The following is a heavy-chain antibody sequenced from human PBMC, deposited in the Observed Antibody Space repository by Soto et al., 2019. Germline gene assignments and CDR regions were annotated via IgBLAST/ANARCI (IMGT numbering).Heavy chain of an antibody. J-gene: IGHJ6*02. CDR3: ARTGSSSSGGSPQYYYYYGMDV. V-gene: IGHV1-46*01. CDR1: GYTFTSYY. Sequence: ASVKFSCKASGYTFTSYYMHWVRQAPGQGLEWMGIINPSGGSTSYAQKFQGRVTMTRDTSTSTVYMELSSLRSEDTAVYYCARTGSSSSGGSPQYYYYYGMDVWGQGTTVTVS. D-gene: IGHD6-6*01. CDR2: INPSGGST.